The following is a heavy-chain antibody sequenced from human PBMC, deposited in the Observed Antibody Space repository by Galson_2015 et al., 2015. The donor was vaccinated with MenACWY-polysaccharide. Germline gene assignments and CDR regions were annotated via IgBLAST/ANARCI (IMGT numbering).Heavy chain of an antibody. J-gene: IGHJ4*02. V-gene: IGHV4-34*01. Sequence: ETLSLTCAVYGGSFSGHYWSWIRQSPGKGLEWIAEVHHSGSTDYNASLKSRVTISQDTSKNQFSLHLRSVTAADTAVYFCARGRGKKQLPFDYWGQGALVTVSS. D-gene: IGHD3-10*01. CDR1: GGSFSGHY. CDR2: VHHSGST. CDR3: ARGRGKKQLPFDY.